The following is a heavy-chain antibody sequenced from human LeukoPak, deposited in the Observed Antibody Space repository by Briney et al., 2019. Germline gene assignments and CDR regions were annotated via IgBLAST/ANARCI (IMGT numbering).Heavy chain of an antibody. D-gene: IGHD4-17*01. CDR2: INSVGGTT. V-gene: IGHV3-48*04. Sequence: SGGSLRLSCAASGFTFNTYGMNWFRQAPGRGLEWTSYINSVGGTTFYADSVKGRFTISRDNANNTLYLQMNSLRAEDAATYYCARSHMYGDYGEDIWGHGTVVAVSS. CDR3: ARSHMYGDYGEDI. CDR1: GFTFNTYG. J-gene: IGHJ3*02.